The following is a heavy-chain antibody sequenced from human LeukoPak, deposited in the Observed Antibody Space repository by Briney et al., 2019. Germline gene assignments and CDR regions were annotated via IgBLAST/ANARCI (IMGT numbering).Heavy chain of an antibody. V-gene: IGHV3-64D*06. D-gene: IGHD6-13*01. CDR3: VKAHPYSSSWSAYYYYGMDV. CDR1: GFTFSSYA. CDR2: ISSNGGST. Sequence: GGSLRLSCSASGFTFSSYAMHWVRQAPGKGLEYVSAISSNGGSTYYADSAKGRFTISRDNSKNTLYLQMSSLRAEDTAVYYCVKAHPYSSSWSAYYYYGMDVWGQGTTVTVSS. J-gene: IGHJ6*02.